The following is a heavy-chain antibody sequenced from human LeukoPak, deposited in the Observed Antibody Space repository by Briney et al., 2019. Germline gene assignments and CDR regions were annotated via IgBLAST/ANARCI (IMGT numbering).Heavy chain of an antibody. J-gene: IGHJ6*04. D-gene: IGHD3-9*01. Sequence: ASVKASCKASGYTFTSYYMHWVRHAPGQELEWMGIINPSGGSTSYAQKFQGRVTMTRDTSTSTVYMELSSVSSEDTAVYYCARDRRYYDILTGYRGYYYYGMDVWGKGTTVTVSS. V-gene: IGHV1-46*01. CDR3: ARDRRYYDILTGYRGYYYYGMDV. CDR2: INPSGGST. CDR1: GYTFTSYY.